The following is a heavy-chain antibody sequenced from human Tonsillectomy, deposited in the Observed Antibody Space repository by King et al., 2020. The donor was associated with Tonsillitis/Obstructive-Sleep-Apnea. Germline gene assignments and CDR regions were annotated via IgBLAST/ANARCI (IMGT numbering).Heavy chain of an antibody. Sequence: VQLVESGGGLVQPGGSLRLSCAASGFTFSISNMNWVRQAPGKGLEWVSYISSISSTKYYADSVKGRFTISRDNAKNSLYLQLNSLRDEDTAVYYCATGKKGYWGQGTLVTVSS. V-gene: IGHV3-48*02. CDR1: GFTFSISN. CDR3: ATGKKGY. J-gene: IGHJ4*02. CDR2: ISSISSTK. D-gene: IGHD1-14*01.